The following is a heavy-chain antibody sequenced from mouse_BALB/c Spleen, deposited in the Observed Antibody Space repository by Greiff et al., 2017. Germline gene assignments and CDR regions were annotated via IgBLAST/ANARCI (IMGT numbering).Heavy chain of an antibody. J-gene: IGHJ3*01. CDR2: ISSGSSTI. CDR3: ARADVSSPFAY. V-gene: IGHV5-17*02. Sequence: EAQLVESGGGLVQPGGSRKLSCAASGFTFSSFGMHWVRQAPEKGLEWVAYISSGSSTIYYADTVKGRFTISRDNPKNTLFLQMTSLRSEDTAMYYCARADVSSPFAYWGQGTLVTVSA. D-gene: IGHD1-1*01. CDR1: GFTFSSFG.